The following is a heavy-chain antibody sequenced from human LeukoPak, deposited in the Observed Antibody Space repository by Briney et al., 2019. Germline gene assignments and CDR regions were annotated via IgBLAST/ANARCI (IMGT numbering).Heavy chain of an antibody. J-gene: IGHJ4*02. CDR3: ARLFRIPTSDRFLEDNY. Sequence: PSETLSLTCTVSGGSINRSSYYWGWIRQPPGMGLEWIGSIYYSGITYYNPSLKSRVIISVDTSKNQFSLKLSSVTAADTAVYYCARLFRIPTSDRFLEDNYWGQGTLVTVSS. CDR2: IYYSGIT. V-gene: IGHV4-39*01. CDR1: GGSINRSSYY. D-gene: IGHD3-3*01.